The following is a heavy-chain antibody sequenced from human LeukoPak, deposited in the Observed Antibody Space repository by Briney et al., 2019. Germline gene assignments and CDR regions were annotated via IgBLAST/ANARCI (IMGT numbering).Heavy chain of an antibody. CDR3: ARDLVARGAMDV. J-gene: IGHJ6*02. D-gene: IGHD3-16*01. Sequence: PGGSLRLSCAPSGFTVSSNYMSWVRQAPGEGLECVSVIYSGGSTYYADSVEGRFTISRDNSKNTLYLQMNSLRAEDTAVYYCARDLVARGAMDVWGQGTTVAVSS. CDR1: GFTVSSNY. V-gene: IGHV3-53*01. CDR2: IYSGGST.